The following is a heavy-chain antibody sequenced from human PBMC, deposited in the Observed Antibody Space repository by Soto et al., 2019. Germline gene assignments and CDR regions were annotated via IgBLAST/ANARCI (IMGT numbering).Heavy chain of an antibody. Sequence: SETLSLTCTVSGASIRSIDYYWSWIRQAPGKGLEWIGYVYYTGSTYYNPSLMSRLTISVDTSKNQFSLKLTSVTAAETAVYYCVRTAREGAVAPHWFDRWGQGTQVTVSS. CDR1: GASIRSIDYY. CDR3: VRTAREGAVAPHWFDR. D-gene: IGHD2-21*02. J-gene: IGHJ5*02. CDR2: VYYTGST. V-gene: IGHV4-30-4*01.